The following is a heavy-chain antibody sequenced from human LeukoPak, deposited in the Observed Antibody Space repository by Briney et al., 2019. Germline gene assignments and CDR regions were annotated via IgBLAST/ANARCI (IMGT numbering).Heavy chain of an antibody. V-gene: IGHV3-7*01. CDR3: ARGHDFWSGYPYYFDY. J-gene: IGHJ4*02. D-gene: IGHD3-3*01. Sequence: GGSLRLSCAASGFTFSSYEMNWVRQAPGKGLEWVANIKQDGSEKYYVDSVKGRFTISRDNAKNSLYLQMNSLRAEDTAVYYCARGHDFWSGYPYYFDYWGQGTLVTVSS. CDR1: GFTFSSYE. CDR2: IKQDGSEK.